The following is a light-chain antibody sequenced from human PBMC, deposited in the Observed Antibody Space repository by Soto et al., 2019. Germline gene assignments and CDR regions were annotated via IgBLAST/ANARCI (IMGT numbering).Light chain of an antibody. J-gene: IGLJ1*01. V-gene: IGLV1-40*01. CDR1: SSNIGAGYD. Sequence: QSVLTQPPSVSGAPGQRVTISCTGSSSNIGAGYDVHWYQQLPGTAPKLLIYANSIRPSGVPGRFSGSKSGTSASLAITGLQAEDEGDYYCQSYDSSLSGYVFGTETKLTVL. CDR2: ANS. CDR3: QSYDSSLSGYV.